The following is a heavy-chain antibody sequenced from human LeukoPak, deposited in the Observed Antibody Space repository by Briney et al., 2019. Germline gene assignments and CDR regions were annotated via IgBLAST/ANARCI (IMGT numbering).Heavy chain of an antibody. V-gene: IGHV4-39*01. Sequence: SETLSLTCTVSGYFISGSSYYWGWIRQSPGKGLEWIGNIYYSETTHFNPSLHSRVTISVDTSKNQFSLKLTSVTAADTALYFCARRTYTNNYYFDYWGQGTLVTVSS. D-gene: IGHD1-1*01. CDR1: GYFISGSSYY. CDR3: ARRTYTNNYYFDY. CDR2: IYYSETT. J-gene: IGHJ4*02.